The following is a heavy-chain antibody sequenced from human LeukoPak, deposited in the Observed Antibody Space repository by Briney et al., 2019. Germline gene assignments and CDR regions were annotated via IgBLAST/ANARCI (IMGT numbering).Heavy chain of an antibody. CDR3: ARHGIATLYYYYYMDV. J-gene: IGHJ6*03. Sequence: SETLSLTCTVSGGSISSSLYYWGWIRQPPGKGLEWIGTIYYSGSTNYNPSLKSRVTISVDTSKNQFSLKLSSVTAADTAVYYCARHGIATLYYYYYMDVWGKGTTVTISS. CDR2: IYYSGST. D-gene: IGHD6-13*01. V-gene: IGHV4-39*01. CDR1: GGSISSSLYY.